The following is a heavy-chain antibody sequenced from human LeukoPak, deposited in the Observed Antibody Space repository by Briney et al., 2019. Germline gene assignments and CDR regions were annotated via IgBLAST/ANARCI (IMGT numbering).Heavy chain of an antibody. V-gene: IGHV3-30*18. D-gene: IGHD6-19*01. J-gene: IGHJ6*02. Sequence: GGSLRLSCAASGFTFSSYGMHWVRQAPGKGLEWVAVISYDGSNKYYADSVKGRFTIPRDNSKNTLYLQMNSLRAEDTAVYYCAKGSSPSWLASDMDVWGQGTTVTVSS. CDR1: GFTFSSYG. CDR2: ISYDGSNK. CDR3: AKGSSPSWLASDMDV.